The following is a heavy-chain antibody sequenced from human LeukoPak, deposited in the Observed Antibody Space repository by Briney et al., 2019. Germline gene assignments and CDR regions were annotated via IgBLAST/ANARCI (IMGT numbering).Heavy chain of an antibody. CDR3: AREGRANTFFDY. CDR1: GFTFSSCA. V-gene: IGHV3-33*08. J-gene: IGHJ4*02. Sequence: PGGSLRLSCAASGFTFSSCAMSWVRQAPGKGLEWVAVIWYDGSRKHYADSVKDRFTISRDGSMNTVYLQMNSLRVEDTAVYYCAREGRANTFFDYWGQGTPVTVSS. D-gene: IGHD3-16*01. CDR2: IWYDGSRK.